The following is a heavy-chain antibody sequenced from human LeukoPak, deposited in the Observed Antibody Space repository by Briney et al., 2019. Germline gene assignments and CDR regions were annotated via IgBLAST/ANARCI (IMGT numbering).Heavy chain of an antibody. V-gene: IGHV1-2*02. CDR3: ARWGASSWYSRPYYFDY. CDR1: GYTFTGYY. Sequence: ASVKVSCTASGYTFTGYYMHWVRQAPGQGLEWMGWINPNSGGTNYAQKFQGRVTMTRDTSISTAYMELSRLRSDDTAVYYCARWGASSWYSRPYYFDYWGQGTLVTVSS. CDR2: INPNSGGT. J-gene: IGHJ4*02. D-gene: IGHD6-13*01.